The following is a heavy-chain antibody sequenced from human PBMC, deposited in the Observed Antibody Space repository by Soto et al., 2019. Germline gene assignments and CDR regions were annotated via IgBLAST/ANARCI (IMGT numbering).Heavy chain of an antibody. J-gene: IGHJ5*02. Sequence: GGSLRLSCAASGFTFSGYGMHWVRQAPGKGLEWVAVISYDGSNKYYADSVKGRFTISRDNSKNTLYLQMNSLRAEDTAVYYCAKDVVPAAIAENWFDPWGQGTLVTVSS. V-gene: IGHV3-30*18. CDR1: GFTFSGYG. CDR2: ISYDGSNK. D-gene: IGHD2-2*01. CDR3: AKDVVPAAIAENWFDP.